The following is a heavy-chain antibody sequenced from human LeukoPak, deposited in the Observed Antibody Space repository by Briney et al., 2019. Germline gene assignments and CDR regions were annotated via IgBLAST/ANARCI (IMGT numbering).Heavy chain of an antibody. CDR3: ASDPGGVVYFDY. CDR1: GFTFCSYG. Sequence: GGSLRLSCAASGFTFCSYGMHWVRQAPGKGLEWVALIWYDGSDIYYADSVKGRFTISRDNSKNTLYLQMNTLRAEDTAVYYCASDPGGVVYFDYWGQGTLVTVSS. J-gene: IGHJ4*02. CDR2: IWYDGSDI. V-gene: IGHV3-33*01. D-gene: IGHD2-8*01.